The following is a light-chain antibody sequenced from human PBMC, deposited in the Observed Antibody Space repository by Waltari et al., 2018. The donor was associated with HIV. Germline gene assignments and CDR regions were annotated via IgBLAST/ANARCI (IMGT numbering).Light chain of an antibody. Sequence: QSALTQPASMSGSPGQSITISCTGTSSDVGAHNHVSWYQQQPGKVPKLMICEDTKRPSEISNRFSGSKSGNTASLTISGLQAEDEADYYCCSYTTSSTLVFGGGTKLTVL. J-gene: IGLJ2*01. CDR1: SSDVGAHNH. CDR3: CSYTTSSTLV. V-gene: IGLV2-14*01. CDR2: EDT.